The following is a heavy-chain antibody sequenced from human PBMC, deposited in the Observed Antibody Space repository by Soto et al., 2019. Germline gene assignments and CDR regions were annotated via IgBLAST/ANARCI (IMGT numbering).Heavy chain of an antibody. CDR2: ISGSGGST. J-gene: IGHJ5*02. D-gene: IGHD3-22*01. V-gene: IGHV3-23*01. Sequence: GGSLRLSCAASGFTFSSYAMSWVRQAPGKGLEWVSAISGSGGSTYYADSVKGRFTISRDNSKNTLYLQVNSLRAEDTAVYYCAKVEIYYDSSGYYLWGQGTLVTVSS. CDR1: GFTFSSYA. CDR3: AKVEIYYDSSGYYL.